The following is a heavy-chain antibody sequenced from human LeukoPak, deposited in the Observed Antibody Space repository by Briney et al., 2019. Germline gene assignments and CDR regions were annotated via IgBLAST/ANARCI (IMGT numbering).Heavy chain of an antibody. CDR2: ISWNSGSI. CDR3: AKAGCGSTSCQVDV. Sequence: GRSLRLSCAASGFTFDDYAMHWVRQAPGKGLEWVSGISWNSGSIGYADSVKGRFTISRDNAKNSLYLQMNSLRAEDTALYYCAKAGCGSTSCQVDVWGQGTTVTVSS. V-gene: IGHV3-9*01. CDR1: GFTFDDYA. D-gene: IGHD2-2*01. J-gene: IGHJ6*02.